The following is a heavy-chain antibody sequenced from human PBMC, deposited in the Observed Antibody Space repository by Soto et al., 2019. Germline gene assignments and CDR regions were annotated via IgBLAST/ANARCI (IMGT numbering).Heavy chain of an antibody. CDR3: AGRVGYCSGESCLDV. V-gene: IGHV5-51*03. CDR2: IYGGDSDT. D-gene: IGHD2-15*01. CDR1: GFTFSNHW. J-gene: IGHJ6*02. Sequence: VQLVQSGAEVKKSGESLKISCKGFGFTFSNHWIAWLRHMPGRGLEWMGIIYGGDSDTRYSPSFQGQVTISVNKSSGPACLPWRSLKASDTAMYFCAGRVGYCSGESCLDVWGRGTTVTVSS.